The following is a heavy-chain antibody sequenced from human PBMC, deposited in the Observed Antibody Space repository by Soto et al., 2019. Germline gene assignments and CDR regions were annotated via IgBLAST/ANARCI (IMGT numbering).Heavy chain of an antibody. V-gene: IGHV3-30-3*01. J-gene: IGHJ6*02. Sequence: QMQLVESGGGVVQPGESLRLSCAASGFTFNYYPMHWVRQTPGKGLEWVAVISFDGSNKYYADSVKGRFTISRDNSKNMLYLQMNSLRAEDAAVYYCASLPGALVAVLYIYPLDGREAMSDVDVWGQGTTVSVSS. CDR3: ASLPGALVAVLYIYPLDGREAMSDVDV. CDR1: GFTFNYYP. CDR2: ISFDGSNK. D-gene: IGHD6-19*01.